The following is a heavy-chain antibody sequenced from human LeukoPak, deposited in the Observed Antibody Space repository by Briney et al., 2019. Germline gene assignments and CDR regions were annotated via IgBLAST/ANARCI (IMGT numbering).Heavy chain of an antibody. V-gene: IGHV1-8*03. D-gene: IGHD2-2*01. CDR3: AREDIIVVPPSRPFDP. CDR1: GYTFTSYD. J-gene: IGHJ5*02. CDR2: MNPNSGNT. Sequence: GASVKVSCKASGYTFTSYDINWVRQATGQGLEWMGWMNPNSGNTGYAQKFQGRVTITRNTSISTAYMELSSLRSEDTAVYHCAREDIIVVPPSRPFDPWGQGTLVTVSS.